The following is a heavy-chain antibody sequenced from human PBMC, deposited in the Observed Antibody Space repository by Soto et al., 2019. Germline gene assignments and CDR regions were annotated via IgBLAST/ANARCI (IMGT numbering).Heavy chain of an antibody. CDR2: IYYSGSA. CDR3: ARLKSRYSKILYYSFDY. V-gene: IGHV4-31*03. Sequence: QVQLQESGPGLVKPSQTLSLTCTVSGDSVSSGGAYWSWIRQHPGKGLECIGYIYYSGSASYTPSLKSRLTISLDTSQNQVSLRLSSVTAADTDVYYCARLKSRYSKILYYSFDYWGRGALVTVSS. D-gene: IGHD3-10*01. J-gene: IGHJ4*02. CDR1: GDSVSSGGAY.